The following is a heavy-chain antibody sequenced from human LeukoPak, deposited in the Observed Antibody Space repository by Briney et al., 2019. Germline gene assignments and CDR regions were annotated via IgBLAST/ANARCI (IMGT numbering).Heavy chain of an antibody. V-gene: IGHV3-30*18. CDR3: AKCYGSGSCNYYYGMDV. J-gene: IGHJ6*02. Sequence: PGGSLRLSCAASGFTFSSYGMHWVRQAPGKGLEWVAVISYDGSNKYYADSVKGRFTISRDNSKNTLYLQMNSLRAEDTAVYYCAKCYGSGSCNYYYGMDVWGQGTTVTVSS. D-gene: IGHD3-10*01. CDR2: ISYDGSNK. CDR1: GFTFSSYG.